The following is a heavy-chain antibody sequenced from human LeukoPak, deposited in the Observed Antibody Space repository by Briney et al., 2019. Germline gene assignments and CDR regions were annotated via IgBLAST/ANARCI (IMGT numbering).Heavy chain of an antibody. CDR3: ARRGYYDSSGYYY. D-gene: IGHD3-22*01. CDR1: GFTFSDYY. V-gene: IGHV3-11*01. CDR2: ISSSGSTI. J-gene: IGHJ4*02. Sequence: SGGSLRLSCAASGFTFSDYYMSWIRQAPGKGLGWVSYISSSGSTIYYADSVKGRFTISRDNAKNSLYLQMNSLRAEDTAVYYCARRGYYDSSGYYYWGQGTLVTVSS.